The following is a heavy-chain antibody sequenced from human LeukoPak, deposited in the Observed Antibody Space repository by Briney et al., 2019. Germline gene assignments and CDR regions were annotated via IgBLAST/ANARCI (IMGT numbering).Heavy chain of an antibody. CDR2: IYYSGST. V-gene: IGHV4-59*08. CDR3: ARLRGYSYNYFDH. J-gene: IGHJ4*02. Sequence: SETLSLTCTVSGGSMSGYYWSWIRQPPGKGLEWIGYIYYSGSTNYNPSLKSRGTISVDTSKNQFSLKLRSVTAADTAVYYCARLRGYSYNYFDHWGQGTLVTVSS. CDR1: GGSMSGYY. D-gene: IGHD5-18*01.